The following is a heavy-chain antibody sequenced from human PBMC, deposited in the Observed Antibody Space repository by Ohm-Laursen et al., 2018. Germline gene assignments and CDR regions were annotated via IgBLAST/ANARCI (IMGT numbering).Heavy chain of an antibody. CDR3: ARSTVTTYWYFDL. CDR1: GASISSGGYY. CDR2: IYHSGST. D-gene: IGHD4-17*01. J-gene: IGHJ2*01. V-gene: IGHV4-31*03. Sequence: SQTLSLTCTVSGASISSGGYYWSWIRQHPGKGLEWIGYIYHSGSTNYNPSLKSRVTISKDTSKNRFSLKLTSVTAADTAVYYCARSTVTTYWYFDLWGRGTLVTVSS.